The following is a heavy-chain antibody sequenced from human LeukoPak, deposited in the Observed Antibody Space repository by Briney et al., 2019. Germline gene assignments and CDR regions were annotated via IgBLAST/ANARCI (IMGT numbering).Heavy chain of an antibody. J-gene: IGHJ4*02. Sequence: GGSLRLSCAASGFTFSSYAMSWVRQAPGKGLEWVSAISGSGGCTYYADSVKGRFTISRDNSKNTLYLQMNSLRAEDTAVYYCAKDTYSSQSPGFDYWGQGTLVTVSS. V-gene: IGHV3-23*01. CDR3: AKDTYSSQSPGFDY. CDR2: ISGSGGCT. D-gene: IGHD6-19*01. CDR1: GFTFSSYA.